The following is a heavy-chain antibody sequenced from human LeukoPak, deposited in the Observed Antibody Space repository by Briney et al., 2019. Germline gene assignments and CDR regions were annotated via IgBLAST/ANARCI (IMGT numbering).Heavy chain of an antibody. J-gene: IGHJ3*02. V-gene: IGHV4-59*01. Sequence: SETLSLTCTVSGGSISSYYWSWIRQPPGKGLEWIGYIYYSGSTNYNPSLKSRVTISVDTSKNQFSLKLSSVTAADTAVYYCARDGGSSWLGDAFDIWGQGTMVTVSS. CDR2: IYYSGST. CDR1: GGSISSYY. CDR3: ARDGGSSWLGDAFDI. D-gene: IGHD6-13*01.